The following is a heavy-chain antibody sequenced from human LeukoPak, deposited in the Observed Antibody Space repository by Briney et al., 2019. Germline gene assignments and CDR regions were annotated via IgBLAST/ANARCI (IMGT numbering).Heavy chain of an antibody. V-gene: IGHV3-11*04. CDR2: ISSRGSSM. D-gene: IGHD3-10*02. CDR3: AELGITMIGGV. Sequence: GGSLRLSCAASGFTFSDYYMTWIRQAPGKGLEWVSYISSRGSSMYYADSVKGRFTISRDNSKNTLYLQMNSLRAEDTAVYYCAELGITMIGGVWGKGTTVTISS. J-gene: IGHJ6*04. CDR1: GFTFSDYY.